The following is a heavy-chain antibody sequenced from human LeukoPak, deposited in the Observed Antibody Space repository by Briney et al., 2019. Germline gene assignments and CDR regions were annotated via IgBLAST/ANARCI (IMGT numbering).Heavy chain of an antibody. CDR3: ARGIIPYYYDSSGYPRFDP. J-gene: IGHJ5*02. CDR2: IYYSGST. Sequence: SETLSLTCTVSGGSISSYYWSWIRQPPGKGLEWIGYIYYSGSTNYNPSLKSRVTISVDTSKNQFSLKLSSVTAADTAVYYCARGIIPYYYDSSGYPRFDPWGQGTLVTVSS. V-gene: IGHV4-59*01. D-gene: IGHD3-22*01. CDR1: GGSISSYY.